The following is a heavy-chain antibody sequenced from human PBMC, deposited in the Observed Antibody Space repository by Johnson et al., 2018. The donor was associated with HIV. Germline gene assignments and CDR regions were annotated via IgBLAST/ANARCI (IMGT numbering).Heavy chain of an antibody. CDR3: TTGQLGGASDI. D-gene: IGHD6-13*01. J-gene: IGHJ3*02. V-gene: IGHV3-33*01. CDR1: GFTFSSYG. Sequence: QVQLVESGGGVVQPGRSLRLSCAASGFTFSSYGMHWVRQAPGKGLEWVAVIWYDGSNKYYADSVKGRFTISRDDSKNTLYLQMNSLKIEDTAVYYCTTGQLGGASDIWGQGTMVTVSS. CDR2: IWYDGSNK.